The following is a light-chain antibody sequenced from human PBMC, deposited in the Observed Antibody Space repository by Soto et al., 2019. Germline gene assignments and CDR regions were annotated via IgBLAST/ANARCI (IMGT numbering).Light chain of an antibody. Sequence: EIVMPQSPATLSVSPGERATLSCRASQSVSSNLAWYQQKPGQAPRLLIYGASTRATGITARFIGSGSGTGFTLTISSLQSEDFAVYDCQQYNNWPPITFGQGTRLEIK. CDR1: QSVSSN. V-gene: IGKV3-15*01. CDR3: QQYNNWPPIT. CDR2: GAS. J-gene: IGKJ5*01.